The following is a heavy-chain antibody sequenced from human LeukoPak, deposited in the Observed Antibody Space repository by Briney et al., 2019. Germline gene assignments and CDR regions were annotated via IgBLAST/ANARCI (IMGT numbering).Heavy chain of an antibody. CDR2: MSFDGTNK. CDR3: ARDARQEWLRLGTLDY. CDR1: GFTFSSYA. J-gene: IGHJ4*02. V-gene: IGHV3-30*04. D-gene: IGHD5-12*01. Sequence: GSLRLSCAVSGFTFSSYAFHWVRQAPGKGLEWVATMSFDGTNKYYADSVKGRLTFSRDNSKKTLYLQMNSLRAEDTAVYYCARDARQEWLRLGTLDYWGQGSLVTVSS.